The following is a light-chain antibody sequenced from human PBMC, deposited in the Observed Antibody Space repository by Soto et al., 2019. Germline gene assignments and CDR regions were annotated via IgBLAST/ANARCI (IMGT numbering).Light chain of an antibody. Sequence: ILLTKSPVTLSLSPGERATLSCRASQSVYSSYLSWYQQKPCQAPRLLIYGASSRATGIPDRLSGSGSGTAFTRTLTRVEPEDSAVYNCKKYRTFGQGTKVDIK. CDR1: QSVYSSY. CDR2: GAS. J-gene: IGKJ1*01. V-gene: IGKV3-20*01. CDR3: KKYRT.